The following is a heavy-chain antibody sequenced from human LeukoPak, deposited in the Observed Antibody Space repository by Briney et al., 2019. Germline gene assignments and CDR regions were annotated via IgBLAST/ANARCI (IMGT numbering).Heavy chain of an antibody. D-gene: IGHD4-17*01. V-gene: IGHV4-30-2*01. CDR3: ASAADGDYAPFDY. Sequence: SQTLSLTCAVSGGSISSGGYSWSWIRQPPGKGLEWIGYIYHSGSTYYSPSLKSRVTISVDRSKNQFSLKLSSVTAADTAVYYCASAADGDYAPFDYWGQGTLVTVSS. CDR1: GGSISSGGYS. CDR2: IYHSGST. J-gene: IGHJ4*02.